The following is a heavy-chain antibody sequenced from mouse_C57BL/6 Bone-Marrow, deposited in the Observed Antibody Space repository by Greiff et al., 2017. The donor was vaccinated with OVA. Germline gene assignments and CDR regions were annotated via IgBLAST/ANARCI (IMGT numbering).Heavy chain of an antibody. CDR3: ARPPTVANY. Sequence: QVQLQQSGAELVRPGPSVKVSCKASGYAFTNYLIEWVKQRPGQGLEWIGVIYPRSGNTYYNEKFKGKATLTADKSSSTAYMELRSLTSEDSAVYFCARPPTVANYWGQGTSVTVSS. CDR1: GYAFTNYL. J-gene: IGHJ4*01. V-gene: IGHV1-54*01. D-gene: IGHD1-1*01. CDR2: IYPRSGNT.